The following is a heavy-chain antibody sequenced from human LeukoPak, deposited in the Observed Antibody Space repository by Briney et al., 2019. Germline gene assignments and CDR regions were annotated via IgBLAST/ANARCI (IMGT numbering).Heavy chain of an antibody. D-gene: IGHD3-22*01. Sequence: GGSLRLSCAASGFTFSSYWMSWVRQAPGKGLEWVSAISGSGGSTYYADSVKGRFTISRDNSKNTLYLQMNSLRAEDTAVYCCANTPYYDSSGYYYLIANYYYYGMDVWGQGTTVTVSS. V-gene: IGHV3-23*01. CDR1: GFTFSSYW. CDR3: ANTPYYDSSGYYYLIANYYYYGMDV. J-gene: IGHJ6*02. CDR2: ISGSGGST.